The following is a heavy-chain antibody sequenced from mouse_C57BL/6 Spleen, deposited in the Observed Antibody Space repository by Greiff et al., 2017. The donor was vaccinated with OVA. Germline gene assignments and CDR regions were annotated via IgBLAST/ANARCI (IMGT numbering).Heavy chain of an antibody. D-gene: IGHD4-1*01. Sequence: VKLMESGAELVKPGASVKISCKASGYAFSSYWMNWVKQRPGKGLEWIGQIYPGDGDTNYNGKFKGKATLTADKSSSTAYMQLSSLTSEDSAVYFCARSGWDDYAMDYWGQGTSVTVSS. J-gene: IGHJ4*01. V-gene: IGHV1-80*01. CDR2: IYPGDGDT. CDR3: ARSGWDDYAMDY. CDR1: GYAFSSYW.